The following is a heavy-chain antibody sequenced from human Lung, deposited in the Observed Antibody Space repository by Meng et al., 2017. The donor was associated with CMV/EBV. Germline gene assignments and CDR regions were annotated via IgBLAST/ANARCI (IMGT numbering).Heavy chain of an antibody. Sequence: SETLSLTCTVSGGSISSSTYYWGWVRQPPGKGLEWIGSLYYSGSTYYNPSLKSRVTISVDTSMNQSSLKLSSVTAADTAMYYCARGDSGSYYFDYWGQGTLVTVSS. V-gene: IGHV4-39*07. J-gene: IGHJ4*02. CDR3: ARGDSGSYYFDY. CDR1: GGSISSSTYY. D-gene: IGHD1-26*01. CDR2: LYYSGST.